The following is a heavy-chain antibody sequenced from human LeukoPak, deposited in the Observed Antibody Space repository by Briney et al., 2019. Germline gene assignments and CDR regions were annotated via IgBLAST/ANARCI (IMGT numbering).Heavy chain of an antibody. V-gene: IGHV4-34*01. CDR1: GGSFSGYY. Sequence: SETLSLTCAVYGGSFSGYYWGWIRQPPGKGLEWIGEINHSGSTNYNPSLKSRVTISVDTSKNQFSLKLSSVTSADTAVYYCARGLLSVPYSSGWYSPRVPFDYWGQGTLVTVSS. CDR2: INHSGST. CDR3: ARGLLSVPYSSGWYSPRVPFDY. J-gene: IGHJ4*02. D-gene: IGHD6-19*01.